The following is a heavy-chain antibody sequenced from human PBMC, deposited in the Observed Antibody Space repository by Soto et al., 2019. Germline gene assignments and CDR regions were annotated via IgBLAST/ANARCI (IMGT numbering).Heavy chain of an antibody. CDR3: ARDRSYGDYHYYYYGMDV. CDR2: ISAYNGNT. D-gene: IGHD4-17*01. J-gene: IGHJ6*02. V-gene: IGHV1-18*01. Sequence: QVQLVQSGAEVKKPGASVKVSCKASGYTFTSYGISWVRQAPGQGLAWMGWISAYNGNTNYAQKLQGRVTMTTDTSTSTAYMELRSLRSDDTAVYYCARDRSYGDYHYYYYGMDVWGQGTTVTVSS. CDR1: GYTFTSYG.